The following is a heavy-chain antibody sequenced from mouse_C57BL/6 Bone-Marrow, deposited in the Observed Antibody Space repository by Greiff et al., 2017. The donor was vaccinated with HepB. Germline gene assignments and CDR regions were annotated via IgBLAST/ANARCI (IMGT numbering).Heavy chain of an antibody. CDR2: IRNKANGYTT. D-gene: IGHD1-1*01. Sequence: EVKLVESGGGLVQPGGSLSLSCAASGFTFTDYYMSWVRQPPGKALEWLGFIRNKANGYTTEYSASVKGRFTISRYNSQSILYLQMNALRAEDSATYYCARYDGSSYDYFDYWGQGTTLTVSS. CDR1: GFTFTDYY. CDR3: ARYDGSSYDYFDY. V-gene: IGHV7-3*01. J-gene: IGHJ2*01.